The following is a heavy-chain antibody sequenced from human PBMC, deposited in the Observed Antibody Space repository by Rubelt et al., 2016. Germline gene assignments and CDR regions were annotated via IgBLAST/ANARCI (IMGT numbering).Heavy chain of an antibody. CDR1: GGSFSGYY. CDR2: INHSGST. D-gene: IGHD3-10*01. CDR3: ARRATLFGDAGY. Sequence: QVQLQQWGAGLLKPSETLSLTCAVYGGSFSGYYWSWIRQPPGKGLEWIGEINHSGSTNYNPSLKSRVTISVETSKNQFSRKLSSVTAADTAVYYCARRATLFGDAGYWGQGTLVTVSS. V-gene: IGHV4-34*01. J-gene: IGHJ4*02.